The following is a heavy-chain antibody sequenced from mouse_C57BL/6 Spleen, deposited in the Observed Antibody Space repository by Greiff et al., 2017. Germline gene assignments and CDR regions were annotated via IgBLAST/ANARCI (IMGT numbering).Heavy chain of an antibody. CDR1: GYTFTSYW. V-gene: IGHV1-7*01. J-gene: IGHJ2*01. CDR3: TSGGDFDY. Sequence: QAQLKQSGPDLAKPGAPVTLSCKASGYTFTSYWLHWVNQRPGQGLEWIGYINPGSGYPKYNQKLKDKATLTADKSPSTAYMQLGSLTYEGATVYYYTSGGDFDYWGQGTTLTVSS. CDR2: INPGSGYP.